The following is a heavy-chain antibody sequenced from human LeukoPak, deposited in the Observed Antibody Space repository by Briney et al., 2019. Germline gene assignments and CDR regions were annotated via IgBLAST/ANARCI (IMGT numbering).Heavy chain of an antibody. J-gene: IGHJ4*02. CDR2: IIPIFGIA. CDR1: GGTFSSYA. CDR3: ASGLCSGDCYNFDY. Sequence: ASVKVSCKASGGTFSSYAISWVRQAPGQGLEWMGRIIPIFGIANYAQKFQGRVTITADKSTSTAYMELSSLRSEDTAVYYCASGLCSGDCYNFDYWGQGTLVTVSS. D-gene: IGHD2-21*02. V-gene: IGHV1-69*04.